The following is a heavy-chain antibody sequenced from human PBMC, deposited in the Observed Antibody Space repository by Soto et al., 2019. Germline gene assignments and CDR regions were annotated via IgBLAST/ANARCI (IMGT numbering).Heavy chain of an antibody. CDR3: AKGYTSGWYRNYFDY. Sequence: GGSLRLSCAASGFTFSSYAMTWVRQAPGKGLEWVSTISGSGGNTYYADSVKGRFTVSRDTSKNTLYLQMNSLRAEDTAIYFCAKGYTSGWYRNYFDYWGQGILVTVSS. V-gene: IGHV3-23*01. D-gene: IGHD6-19*01. CDR1: GFTFSSYA. J-gene: IGHJ4*02. CDR2: ISGSGGNT.